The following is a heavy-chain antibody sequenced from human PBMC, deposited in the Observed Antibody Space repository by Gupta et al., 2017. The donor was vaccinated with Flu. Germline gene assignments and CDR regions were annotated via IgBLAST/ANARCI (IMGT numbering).Heavy chain of an antibody. D-gene: IGHD3-16*01. CDR2: IYDTGNT. CDR3: ALRSSPGHWYFDL. J-gene: IGHJ2*01. V-gene: IGHV4-31*02. Sequence: IRQHPGKGLEWIGYIYDTGNTYYNPSLKSRATISVDTSKKQFSLQLNSVTDADTAVYYCALRSSPGHWYFDLWGRGTRVTVSS.